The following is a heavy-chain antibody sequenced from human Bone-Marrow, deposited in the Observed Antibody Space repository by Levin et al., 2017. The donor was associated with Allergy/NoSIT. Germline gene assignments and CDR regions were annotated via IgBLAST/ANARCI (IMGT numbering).Heavy chain of an antibody. V-gene: IGHV1-69*13. CDR1: GGTFSSYA. D-gene: IGHD4-17*01. CDR3: ARSYGDHGVIDY. Sequence: ASVKVSCKASGGTFSSYAISWVRQAPGQGLEWMGGIIPIFGTANYAQKFQGRVTITADESTSTAYMELSSLRSEDTAVYYCARSYGDHGVIDYWGQGTLVTVSS. CDR2: IIPIFGTA. J-gene: IGHJ4*02.